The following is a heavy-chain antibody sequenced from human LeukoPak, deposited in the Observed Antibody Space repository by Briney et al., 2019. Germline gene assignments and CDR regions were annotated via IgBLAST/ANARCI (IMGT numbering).Heavy chain of an antibody. CDR2: IKEDGSEK. CDR1: GFTFSNCW. Sequence: GGSLRLSCAASGFTFSNCWMSWVRQAPGKGLEWVANIKEDGSEKDYVDSVKGRFTISRDNAQSSLYLQMDSLRAEDTAVYYGATNDGVIFCFSCGTYNYYYHMDVWGKGTTVTVSS. D-gene: IGHD2-8*01. CDR3: ATNDGVIFCFSCGTYNYYYHMDV. V-gene: IGHV3-7*01. J-gene: IGHJ6*04.